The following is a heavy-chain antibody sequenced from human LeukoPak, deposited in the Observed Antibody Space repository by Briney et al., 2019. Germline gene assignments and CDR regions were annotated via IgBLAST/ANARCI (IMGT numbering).Heavy chain of an antibody. Sequence: PGGSLRLSCAASGFTFSNYAMHWVRQAPGKGLEWVAVISYDGSNKYYADSVKGRFTISRDNSKNTLYLQMNSLRAEDTAVYYCAREVRATRNYYGMDVWGQGTTVTVSS. J-gene: IGHJ6*02. CDR3: AREVRATRNYYGMDV. V-gene: IGHV3-30*04. CDR1: GFTFSNYA. D-gene: IGHD1-26*01. CDR2: ISYDGSNK.